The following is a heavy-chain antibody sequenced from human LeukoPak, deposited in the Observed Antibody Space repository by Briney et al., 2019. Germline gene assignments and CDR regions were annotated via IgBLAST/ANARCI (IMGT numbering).Heavy chain of an antibody. V-gene: IGHV3-7*03. J-gene: IGHJ3*02. Sequence: GGSLRLSCAASGFAFSDYWMSWVRQAPGKGLEWVANIKQDGSEKYYVDSVKGRFTISRDNSKNTLYLQMNSLRAEDTAVYYCGFVVVVAATPLDAFDIWGQGTMVAVSS. CDR2: IKQDGSEK. CDR1: GFAFSDYW. CDR3: GFVVVVAATPLDAFDI. D-gene: IGHD2-15*01.